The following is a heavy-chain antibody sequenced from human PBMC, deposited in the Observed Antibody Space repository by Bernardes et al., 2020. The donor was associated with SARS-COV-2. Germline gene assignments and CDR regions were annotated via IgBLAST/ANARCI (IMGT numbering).Heavy chain of an antibody. CDR2: INSDGSNT. CDR1: GFIFSSDA. Sequence: GGSLRLSCAGSGFIFSSDAMTWVRQAPGKGLVWVSRINSDGSNTIYADSVKGRFTISRDSSKNTVYLQMDSLRGEDTAVYFCARKTGHDYGMDVWGQGTTVTVSS. J-gene: IGHJ6*02. D-gene: IGHD3-10*01. CDR3: ARKTGHDYGMDV. V-gene: IGHV3-74*01.